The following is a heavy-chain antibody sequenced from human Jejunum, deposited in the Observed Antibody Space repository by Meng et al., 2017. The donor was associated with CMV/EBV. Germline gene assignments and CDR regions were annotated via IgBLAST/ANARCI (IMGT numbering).Heavy chain of an antibody. V-gene: IGHV3-13*01. Sequence: ASGFTFSSYDMHWVRQATGKGLEWVSTIGVAGDTYYVGSVKGRFTISRETAKNSLYLQMNSLRAGDTAVYYCSRVHPYYFGMDVWGQGTTVTVSS. CDR3: SRVHPYYFGMDV. CDR1: GFTFSSYD. CDR2: IGVAGDT. J-gene: IGHJ6*02.